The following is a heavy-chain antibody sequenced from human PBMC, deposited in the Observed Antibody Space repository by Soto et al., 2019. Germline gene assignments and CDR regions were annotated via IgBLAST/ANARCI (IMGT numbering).Heavy chain of an antibody. CDR1: GFTFSSYA. CDR2: ISGSGGST. J-gene: IGHJ4*02. V-gene: IGHV3-23*01. D-gene: IGHD6-13*01. Sequence: GESLKISCAASGFTFSSYAMSWVRQAPGKGLEWVSAISGSGGSTYYADSVKGRFTISRDNSKNTLYLQMNSLRAEDTAVYYCAKDMYSSSWYRYFDYWGQGTLVTVSS. CDR3: AKDMYSSSWYRYFDY.